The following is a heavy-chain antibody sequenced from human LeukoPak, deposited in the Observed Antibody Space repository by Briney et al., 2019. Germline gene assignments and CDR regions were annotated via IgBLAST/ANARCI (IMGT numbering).Heavy chain of an antibody. Sequence: GGSLRLSCAASGFTFSSYWMHWVRQAPGKGLVWVSRINSDGSSASYADSVKGRFTISRDNAKNTLYLQMNSLRAEDTAVCYCAMPSSPVDYGMDVWGQGTTVTVSS. CDR3: AMPSSPVDYGMDV. J-gene: IGHJ6*02. CDR1: GFTFSSYW. V-gene: IGHV3-74*01. CDR2: INSDGSSA.